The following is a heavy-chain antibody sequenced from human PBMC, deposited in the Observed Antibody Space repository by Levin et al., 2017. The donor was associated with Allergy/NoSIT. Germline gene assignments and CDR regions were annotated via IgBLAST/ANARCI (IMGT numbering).Heavy chain of an antibody. J-gene: IGHJ4*02. CDR1: GFTFSSYG. CDR2: ISYDGNNK. CDR3: AKDRAMDSSGWYTVDY. Sequence: GESLKISCAASGFTFSSYGMHWVRQAPGKGLEWVAVISYDGNNKYYADSVKGRFTISRDNSKNTLYLQMNSLRAEDTAVYYCAKDRAMDSSGWYTVDYWGQGTLVTVSS. V-gene: IGHV3-30*18. D-gene: IGHD6-19*01.